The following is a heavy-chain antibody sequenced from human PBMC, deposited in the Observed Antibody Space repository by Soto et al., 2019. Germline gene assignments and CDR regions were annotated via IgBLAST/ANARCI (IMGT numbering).Heavy chain of an antibody. J-gene: IGHJ4*02. CDR2: IYYSGST. V-gene: IGHV4-31*03. Sequence: QVQLQEPGPGLVKPSQTLSLTCTVSGGSISSGGYYWSWIRQHPGKGLEWIGYIYYSGSTYYNPSLKSRVTISVDTSKNQFSLKLSSVTAADTAVYYCARYDYGDFDFDYWGQGTLVTVSS. CDR3: ARYDYGDFDFDY. CDR1: GGSISSGGYY. D-gene: IGHD4-17*01.